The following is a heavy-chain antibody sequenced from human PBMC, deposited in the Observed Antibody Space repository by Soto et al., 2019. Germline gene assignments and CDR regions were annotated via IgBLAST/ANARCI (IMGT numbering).Heavy chain of an antibody. V-gene: IGHV3-23*01. D-gene: IGHD2-8*01. CDR3: ARVVLKGAYYYYGMDV. CDR2: ISLSGGST. J-gene: IGHJ6*02. Sequence: EVQLLESGGGSVQPGGSLRLSCAASGFTFNNYAMNWVRQAPGKGLEWVSGISLSGGSTYYADSVKGRFTISRDSSKKTRYLQMNSLRAEDRALYFCARVVLKGAYYYYGMDVWGQGTTVTVSS. CDR1: GFTFNNYA.